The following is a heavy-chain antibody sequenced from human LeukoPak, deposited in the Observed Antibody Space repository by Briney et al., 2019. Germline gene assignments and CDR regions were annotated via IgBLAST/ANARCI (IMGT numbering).Heavy chain of an antibody. Sequence: PGGSLRLSCAASGFTFSNYWRRWGRQAPGKGLEWVANIKEDGSEKYYVDSVKGRFTISRDNARNSLYLQMNSLRAEDTAVYYCASGRQLGYWGQGTLVTVSS. CDR1: GFTFSNYW. D-gene: IGHD6-13*01. CDR3: ASGRQLGY. J-gene: IGHJ4*02. CDR2: IKEDGSEK. V-gene: IGHV3-7*01.